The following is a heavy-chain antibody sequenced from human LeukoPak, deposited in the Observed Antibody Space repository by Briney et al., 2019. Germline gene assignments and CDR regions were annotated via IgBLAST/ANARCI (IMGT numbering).Heavy chain of an antibody. CDR2: INHSGST. Sequence: SETLSLTCAVYGGSFRGYYWSRIRQPPGKGLEWIGEINHSGSTNYNPSLKSRVTISVDTSKNQFSLKLSSVTAADTAVYYCARRPRGYSYGYLGYYFDYWGQGTLVTVSS. D-gene: IGHD5-18*01. CDR1: GGSFRGYY. CDR3: ARRPRGYSYGYLGYYFDY. J-gene: IGHJ4*02. V-gene: IGHV4-34*01.